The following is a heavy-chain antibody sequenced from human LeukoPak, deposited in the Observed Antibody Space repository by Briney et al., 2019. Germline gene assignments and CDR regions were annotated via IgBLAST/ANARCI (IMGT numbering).Heavy chain of an antibody. CDR1: GGSISSYY. J-gene: IGHJ6*03. CDR3: ARVVYSGYDFRGAMDV. Sequence: SETLSLTCSVSGGSISSYYWSWIRQPPGKGLEWIGYIYYSGSTNYNPSLKSRVTISVDTSKNQFSLRLSSVTAADTAVYYCARVVYSGYDFRGAMDVWGKGTTVTVSS. V-gene: IGHV4-59*01. D-gene: IGHD5-12*01. CDR2: IYYSGST.